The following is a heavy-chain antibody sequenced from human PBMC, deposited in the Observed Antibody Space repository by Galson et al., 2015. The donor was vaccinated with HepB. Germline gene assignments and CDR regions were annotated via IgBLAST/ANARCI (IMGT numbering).Heavy chain of an antibody. CDR1: GGSISSGSYY. Sequence: TLFLTCTVSGGSISSGSYYWSWVRQPAGKGLEWIGRVYTSGSTNYNPSLKSRVTMSVDTSKNQFSLKLSSVTAADTAVYYCARWSYGDHYYFDQWGQVTLVTVSS. V-gene: IGHV4-61*02. D-gene: IGHD4-17*01. J-gene: IGHJ4*02. CDR3: ARWSYGDHYYFDQ. CDR2: VYTSGST.